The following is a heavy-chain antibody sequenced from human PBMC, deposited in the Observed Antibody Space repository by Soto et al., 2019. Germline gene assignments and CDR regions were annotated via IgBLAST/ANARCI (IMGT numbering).Heavy chain of an antibody. CDR3: ARDGDVNTGFGKDY. D-gene: IGHD3-16*01. V-gene: IGHV3-33*08. Sequence: WGSLLLSCAASGFTFSSYGMHWVRQAPGKGLEWVAFIWHDGGNKFYAESVKGRFTISRDNSKNTLYLQMTSLSAEDTSMYYCARDGDVNTGFGKDYWGQGTLVTVSS. CDR1: GFTFSSYG. J-gene: IGHJ4*02. CDR2: IWHDGGNK.